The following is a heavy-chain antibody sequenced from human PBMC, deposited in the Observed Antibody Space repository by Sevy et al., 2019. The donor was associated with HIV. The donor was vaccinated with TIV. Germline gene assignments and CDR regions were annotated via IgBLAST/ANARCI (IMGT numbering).Heavy chain of an antibody. D-gene: IGHD4-17*01. CDR3: AKDSGVYGDYAPIDY. V-gene: IGHV3-9*01. Sequence: GGSLRLSCAASGFTFDDYAMHWVRQAPGKGLEWVSGISWNSGSIGYADSVKGRFTISRDNAKNSLYLQMNSLRAEDTVLYYCAKDSGVYGDYAPIDYWGQGTLVTVSS. CDR2: ISWNSGSI. J-gene: IGHJ4*02. CDR1: GFTFDDYA.